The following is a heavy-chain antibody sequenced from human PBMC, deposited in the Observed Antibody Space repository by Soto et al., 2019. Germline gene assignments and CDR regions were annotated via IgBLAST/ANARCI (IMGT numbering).Heavy chain of an antibody. CDR2: IGGSGGDT. J-gene: IGHJ4*02. V-gene: IGHV3-23*01. Sequence: EVQLLESGGGLVQPGGSLRLSCAASEFTFSIYAMTWVRQAPGKGLEWVSNIGGSGGDTYYADSVKGRFIISRDNSKNTLYLQMNSLRAEDPALYFCAKSSYGSGSFDYWGQGTLFTVSS. CDR1: EFTFSIYA. D-gene: IGHD3-10*01. CDR3: AKSSYGSGSFDY.